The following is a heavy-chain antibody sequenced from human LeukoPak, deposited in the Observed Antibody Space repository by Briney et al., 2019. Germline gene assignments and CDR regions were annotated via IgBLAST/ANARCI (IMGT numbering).Heavy chain of an antibody. CDR3: AKGAAALVGGVYYFDY. V-gene: IGHV3-23*01. D-gene: IGHD2-8*02. Sequence: GGTLRLSCAASGFTFSSHGMNWVRQAPGKGLEWVSGISGSGGSTYYADSVKGRFTISRDNSKNTLYLQMNSLRAEDTAVYYCAKGAAALVGGVYYFDYWGQGTLVTVSS. J-gene: IGHJ4*02. CDR2: ISGSGGST. CDR1: GFTFSSHG.